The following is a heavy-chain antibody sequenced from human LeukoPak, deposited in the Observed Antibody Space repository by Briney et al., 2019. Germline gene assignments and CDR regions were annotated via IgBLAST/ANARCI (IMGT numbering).Heavy chain of an antibody. Sequence: PSETLSLTCTVSGGSISSSSYYWGWIRQPPGKGLEWIGSIYYSGSTYYNPSLKSRVTISVDTSKNQFSLKLSSVTAADTAVYYCARAGYSSSWSLTFDYWGQGTLVTVSS. D-gene: IGHD6-13*01. J-gene: IGHJ4*02. CDR2: IYYSGST. V-gene: IGHV4-39*07. CDR3: ARAGYSSSWSLTFDY. CDR1: GGSISSSSYY.